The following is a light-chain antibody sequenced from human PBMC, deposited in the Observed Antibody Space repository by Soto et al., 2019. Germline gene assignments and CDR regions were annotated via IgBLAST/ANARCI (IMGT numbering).Light chain of an antibody. V-gene: IGKV3-15*01. CDR3: QQYNNWAYT. CDR1: QSVGSN. J-gene: IGKJ2*01. Sequence: EIVLTHSPATLSVSPGERATLSCRASQSVGSNLAWYQQRPGQPPRLLIYDASTRATDIPARFSGGGSGTEFTLTIRSLQSEDFAVYYCQQYNNWAYTFGQGTKLQIK. CDR2: DAS.